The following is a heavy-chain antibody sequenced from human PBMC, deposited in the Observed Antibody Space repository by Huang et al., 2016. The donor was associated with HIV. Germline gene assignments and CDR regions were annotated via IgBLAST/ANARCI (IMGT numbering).Heavy chain of an antibody. CDR1: GYAFTSYY. J-gene: IGHJ4*02. CDR3: ARDRDFYDSSGYWGFNYFDY. D-gene: IGHD3-22*01. Sequence: QVQLVQSGAEVKKPGASVKVSCKASGYAFTSYYMHWVRQAPGQGLEWMGISNPRDGSTSYAQKFQVRVNTTRDTSTNTVFMELSSLRSEDTAVYYCARDRDFYDSSGYWGFNYFDYWGQGTLVTVSS. CDR2: SNPRDGST. V-gene: IGHV1-46*01.